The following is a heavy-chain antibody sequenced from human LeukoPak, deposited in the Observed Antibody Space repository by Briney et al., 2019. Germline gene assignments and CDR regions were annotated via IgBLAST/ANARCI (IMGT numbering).Heavy chain of an antibody. J-gene: IGHJ3*02. CDR2: ISSSSSYI. CDR3: ARVRIVGATGAFDI. D-gene: IGHD1-26*01. V-gene: IGHV3-21*01. Sequence: GGSLRLSCAASGFTFSSYSMNWVRQAPGKGLEWVSSISSSSSYIYYADSVKGRFTISRDNAKNSLYLQMNSLRAEDTAVYYCARVRIVGATGAFDIWGQGTMVTVSS. CDR1: GFTFSSYS.